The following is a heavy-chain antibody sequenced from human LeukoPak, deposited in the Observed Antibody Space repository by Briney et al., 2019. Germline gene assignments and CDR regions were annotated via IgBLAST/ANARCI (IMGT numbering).Heavy chain of an antibody. V-gene: IGHV3-23*01. CDR2: ISGRGGST. D-gene: IGHD5-12*01. J-gene: IGHJ4*02. Sequence: PGGSLRLSCTASEFTFSNYAMSWVRQAPGKGLEWVSGISGRGGSTYYADSVKGRFTISRDNSKNTLFLQMNSLRAEDTAVYYCARAYSGYGPFDYWGQGTLATVSS. CDR3: ARAYSGYGPFDY. CDR1: EFTFSNYA.